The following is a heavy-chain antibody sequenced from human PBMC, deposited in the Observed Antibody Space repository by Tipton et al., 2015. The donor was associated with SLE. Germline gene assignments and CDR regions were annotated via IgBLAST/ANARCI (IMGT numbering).Heavy chain of an antibody. Sequence: TLSLTCTVSGGSLSSYYWRWIRPPPGKGLEWIGYIHTSGSFNYNPPLESRVTISVDTSKNQFSLNLSSVSAADTAVYYCARGYIEMTTWGQGTLVTVSS. CDR3: ARGYIEMTT. CDR2: IHTSGSF. D-gene: IGHD5-24*01. J-gene: IGHJ4*02. V-gene: IGHV4-4*08. CDR1: GGSLSSYY.